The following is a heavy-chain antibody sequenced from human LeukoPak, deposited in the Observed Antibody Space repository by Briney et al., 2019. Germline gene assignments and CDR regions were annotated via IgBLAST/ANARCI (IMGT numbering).Heavy chain of an antibody. Sequence: GGSLRLSCAASGFTFSSYAMSWVRQAPGKGLEWVSAISGSGGSTYYADSVKGRFTISRDNSKNTLYLQMNSLRAEDTAVYYCARDKYSSSWYGYYFDYWGQGTLVTVSS. CDR2: ISGSGGST. D-gene: IGHD6-13*01. CDR1: GFTFSSYA. J-gene: IGHJ4*02. V-gene: IGHV3-23*01. CDR3: ARDKYSSSWYGYYFDY.